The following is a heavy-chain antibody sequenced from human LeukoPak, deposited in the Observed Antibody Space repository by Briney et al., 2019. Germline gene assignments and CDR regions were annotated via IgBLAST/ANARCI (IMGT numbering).Heavy chain of an antibody. D-gene: IGHD6-19*01. CDR2: TSGSGGST. Sequence: GGSLRLSCAASGFAFSSYAMSWVRQAPGKGLEWVSATSGSGGSTYYADSVKGRFTISRDNSKNTLYLQMKSLRAEDTAVYYCAKDWGFATVVGPTDRGQGTLVTVSS. CDR3: AKDWGFATVVGPTD. CDR1: GFAFSSYA. J-gene: IGHJ4*02. V-gene: IGHV3-23*01.